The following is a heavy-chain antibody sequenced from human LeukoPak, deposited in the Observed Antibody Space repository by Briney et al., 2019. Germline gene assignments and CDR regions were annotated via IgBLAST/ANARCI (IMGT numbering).Heavy chain of an antibody. CDR2: IYGGGTT. CDR3: ARDRVETAMGPQFRTYYYYGMDV. D-gene: IGHD5-18*01. V-gene: IGHV3-66*01. CDR1: GFTVSSNY. J-gene: IGHJ6*02. Sequence: GGSLRLSCAASGFTVSSNYMTWVRQAPGKGLEWVSVIYGGGTTYYADSVKGRFTISRDNSKNTVYLQMNSLRVEDTAVYCCARDRVETAMGPQFRTYYYYGMDVWGQGTTVTVSS.